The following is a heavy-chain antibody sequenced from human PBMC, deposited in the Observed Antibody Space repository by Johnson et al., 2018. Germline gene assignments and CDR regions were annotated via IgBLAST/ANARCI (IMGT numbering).Heavy chain of an antibody. CDR3: SRDRGPYCSDGLCYKDY. V-gene: IGHV4-39*07. D-gene: IGHD2-8*01. CDR1: GDSISSSTYY. Sequence: QVQLQESGPGLVKPSETLSLTCTVSGDSISSSTYYWGWIRQPPGKGLEWIGTIYKRGYTFYTTSPKSRVTMSVDTSTNPFSLKLRSVTAADTAVYYCSRDRGPYCSDGLCYKDYWGPGTLVTVSS. CDR2: IYKRGYT. J-gene: IGHJ4*02.